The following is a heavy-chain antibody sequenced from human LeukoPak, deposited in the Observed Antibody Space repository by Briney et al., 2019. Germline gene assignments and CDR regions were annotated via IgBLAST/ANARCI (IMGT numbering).Heavy chain of an antibody. CDR1: GFTFSSYW. Sequence: GGSLRLSCAASGFTFSSYWMSWVRQAPGKGLEWVANIKQDGSEKYYVDSVKGRFTISRDNAKNSLYLQMNSLRAEDTAVYYCARGRDSSSWYYFGHGWFDPWGQGTLVTVS. V-gene: IGHV3-7*03. CDR2: IKQDGSEK. J-gene: IGHJ5*02. CDR3: ARGRDSSSWYYFGHGWFDP. D-gene: IGHD6-13*01.